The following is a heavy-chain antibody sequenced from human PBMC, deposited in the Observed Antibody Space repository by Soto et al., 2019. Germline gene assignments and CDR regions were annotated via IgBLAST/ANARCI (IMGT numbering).Heavy chain of an antibody. J-gene: IGHJ4*02. D-gene: IGHD4-17*01. CDR1: VFTLMTNG. Sequence: GWSLRLSCASTVFTLMTNGMSWVRQAPGKGLEWVSSFSGSGDDTWYADSLKGRFTISRDNSKNTVYLQMDSLRAEDTALYYCAGHGGYSYLGQGTLVTVSS. CDR3: AGHGGYSY. CDR2: FSGSGDDT. V-gene: IGHV3-23*01.